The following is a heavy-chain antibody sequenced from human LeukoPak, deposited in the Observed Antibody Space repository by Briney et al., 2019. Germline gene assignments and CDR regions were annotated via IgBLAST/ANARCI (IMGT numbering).Heavy chain of an antibody. CDR2: IIPSDGST. J-gene: IGHJ4*02. V-gene: IGHV1-46*01. CDR1: GYTFTSFH. D-gene: IGHD6-19*01. CDR3: ARDSSGWTVDY. Sequence: VSVKVSCKACGYTFTSFHMHWVRQAPGQGLEWMGMIIPSDGSTSSAQKFQGRVTMTRDTSTSTVYMELSSLRSEDTAVIYCARDSSGWTVDYWGQGTLVTVSA.